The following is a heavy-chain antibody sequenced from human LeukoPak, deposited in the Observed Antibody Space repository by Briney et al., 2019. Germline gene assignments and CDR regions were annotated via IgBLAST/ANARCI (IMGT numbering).Heavy chain of an antibody. J-gene: IGHJ4*02. D-gene: IGHD3-10*01. CDR1: GFTFSSYG. CDR2: IWYDGSNK. CDR3: AKALLWFGELLDY. Sequence: GRSLRLSCAASGFTFSSYGMHWVRQAPGKGLEWVAVIWYDGSNKYYADSVKGRFTISRDNSKNTLYLQMNSLRAADTAVSYCAKALLWFGELLDYWGQGTLVTVSS. V-gene: IGHV3-33*06.